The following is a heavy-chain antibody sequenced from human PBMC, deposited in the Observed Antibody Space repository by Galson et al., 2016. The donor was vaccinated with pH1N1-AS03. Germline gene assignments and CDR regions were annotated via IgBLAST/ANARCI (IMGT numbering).Heavy chain of an antibody. Sequence: SVKVFCKAYGGTFSSYAISWMRQAPGQGLEWVGGIRPISGAATYAQKFQGRLTITADESTYTVYMELSSLTSEDTAVYYCARDRYYDSAGRDFYESEQWGQGTLVTVSS. CDR2: IRPISGAA. D-gene: IGHD3-22*01. J-gene: IGHJ4*02. CDR1: GGTFSSYA. CDR3: ARDRYYDSAGRDFYESEQ. V-gene: IGHV1-69*13.